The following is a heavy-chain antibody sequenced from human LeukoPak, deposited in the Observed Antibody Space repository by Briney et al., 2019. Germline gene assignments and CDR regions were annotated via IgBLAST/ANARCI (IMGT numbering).Heavy chain of an antibody. D-gene: IGHD5-12*01. V-gene: IGHV1-3*01. CDR3: ARSNSGFVN. Sequence: GASVKVSCKAFEYTFINFAIHWVRQAPGQGLEWMGRIDAASDDTKYSQKLQGRVTITRDTPANTAYMELNSLTSEDTAVYYCARSNSGFVNWGQGTLVTVSS. CDR2: IDAASDDT. J-gene: IGHJ4*02. CDR1: EYTFINFA.